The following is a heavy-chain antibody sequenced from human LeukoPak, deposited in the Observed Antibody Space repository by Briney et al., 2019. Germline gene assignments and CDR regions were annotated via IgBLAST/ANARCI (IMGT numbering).Heavy chain of an antibody. CDR3: ATNYCSGGSCYSEGAFDI. CDR2: IYYSGST. D-gene: IGHD2-15*01. Sequence: SETLSLTCTVSGGSISSSSYYWGWIRQPPGKGLEWIGSIYYSGSTYYNPSLKSRVTISVDTSKNQFSLKLSSATAADTAVYYCATNYCSGGSCYSEGAFDIWGQGTMVTVSS. V-gene: IGHV4-39*01. J-gene: IGHJ3*02. CDR1: GGSISSSSYY.